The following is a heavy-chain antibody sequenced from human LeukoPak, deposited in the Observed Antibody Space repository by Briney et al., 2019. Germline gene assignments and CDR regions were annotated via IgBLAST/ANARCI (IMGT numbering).Heavy chain of an antibody. J-gene: IGHJ3*02. V-gene: IGHV3-48*01. CDR1: GFTFSSYS. CDR2: ISSSSSTI. CDR3: ARDRITMIVVVMGAFDI. D-gene: IGHD3-22*01. Sequence: GGSLRLSCAASGFTFSSYSMNWVRQAPGKGLEWVSSISSSSSTIYYADSVKGRFTISRDNAKNSLYLQMNSLRAEDTAVYYCARDRITMIVVVMGAFDIWGQGTMVTVSS.